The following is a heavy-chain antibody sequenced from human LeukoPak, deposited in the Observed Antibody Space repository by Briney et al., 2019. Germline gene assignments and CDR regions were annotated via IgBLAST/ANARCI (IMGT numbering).Heavy chain of an antibody. Sequence: SQTLSLTCAISGDSVSSNSAAWNWIRQSPSRGLEWLGRTYYRSKWYNDYAVSVKSRITINPDTSKNQFSLQLNSVTPKDTAVYYCARGRVSSWYLAEFDPWGQGTLVTVSS. D-gene: IGHD6-13*01. J-gene: IGHJ5*02. CDR3: ARGRVSSWYLAEFDP. V-gene: IGHV6-1*01. CDR2: TYYRSKWYN. CDR1: GDSVSSNSAA.